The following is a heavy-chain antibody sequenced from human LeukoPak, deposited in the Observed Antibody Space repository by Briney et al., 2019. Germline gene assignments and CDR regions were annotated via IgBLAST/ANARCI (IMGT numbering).Heavy chain of an antibody. J-gene: IGHJ4*02. Sequence: SETLSLTCTVPGGSISSYYWSWIRQPPGKGLERIGDIYYSGSTNYNPSLKSRVTISVDTSKNQFSLRLSSVTAADTAVYYSARLASGSYGPLTPFDYWGQGTLVTVSS. CDR1: GGSISSYY. CDR3: ARLASGSYGPLTPFDY. CDR2: IYYSGST. V-gene: IGHV4-59*08. D-gene: IGHD1-26*01.